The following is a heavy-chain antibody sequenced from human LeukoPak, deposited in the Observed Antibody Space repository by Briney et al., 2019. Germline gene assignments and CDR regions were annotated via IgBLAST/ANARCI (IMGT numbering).Heavy chain of an antibody. D-gene: IGHD1-26*01. CDR1: SGFISSYY. J-gene: IGHJ4*02. Sequence: SETLSLTCTVSSGFISSYYWGWIRQPAGKGLEWIGRIYTSGTTNYNPSLKSRVTMSVDTSKNQFSLNLSSVTAADTAVYYCARDGTWSGSFSDYWGQGTLVTVSS. CDR2: IYTSGTT. CDR3: ARDGTWSGSFSDY. V-gene: IGHV4-4*07.